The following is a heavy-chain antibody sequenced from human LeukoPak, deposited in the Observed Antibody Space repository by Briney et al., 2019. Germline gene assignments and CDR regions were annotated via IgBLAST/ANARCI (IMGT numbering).Heavy chain of an antibody. Sequence: SETLSVTCAVSGYSISSVYYWGRIRQPPEKGLEWIGSIYHSGSTPYNSTLKRRVTISVDTSKDQFSLKLSAVTAADTAVYNCARRVQNCSGGNCLNWFDPWGQGTLVTVSS. CDR3: ARRVQNCSGGNCLNWFDP. V-gene: IGHV4-38-2*01. CDR2: IYHSGST. D-gene: IGHD2-15*01. J-gene: IGHJ5*02. CDR1: GYSISSVYY.